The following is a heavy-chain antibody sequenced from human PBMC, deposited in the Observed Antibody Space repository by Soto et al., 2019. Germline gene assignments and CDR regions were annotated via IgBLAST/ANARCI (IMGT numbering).Heavy chain of an antibody. CDR2: ISYDGSNK. J-gene: IGHJ4*02. CDR1: GVTFSSYA. V-gene: IGHV3-30-3*01. D-gene: IGHD5-12*01. CDR3: ARDSYSGYSGYDYGIAAAGFFDY. Sequence: PGGSLRLSCAASGVTFSSYAMHWVRQAPGKGLEWVAVISYDGSNKYYADSVKGRFTISRDNSKNTLYLQMNSLRAEDTAVYYCARDSYSGYSGYDYGIAAAGFFDYWGQGTLVTVSS.